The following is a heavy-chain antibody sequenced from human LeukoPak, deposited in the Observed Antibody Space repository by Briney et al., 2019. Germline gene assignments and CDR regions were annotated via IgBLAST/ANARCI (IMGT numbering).Heavy chain of an antibody. CDR3: ARDNYYYDSSGYYPFDY. D-gene: IGHD3-22*01. Sequence: PSETLSLTCTVSGGSISSYYWSWIRQPAGKGLEWIGRIYTSGSTNYNPSLKSRVTMSVDTSKNQFSLKLSSVTAADTAVYYCARDNYYYDSSGYYPFDYWGQGTLVTVSS. CDR1: GGSISSYY. J-gene: IGHJ4*02. CDR2: IYTSGST. V-gene: IGHV4-4*07.